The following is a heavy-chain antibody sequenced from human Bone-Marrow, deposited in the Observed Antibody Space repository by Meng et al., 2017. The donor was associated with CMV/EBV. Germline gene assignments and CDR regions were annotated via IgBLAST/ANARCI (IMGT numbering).Heavy chain of an antibody. Sequence: GESLKISCAASGFTFSSYWMHWVRQAPGKGLVWVSRINSDGSSTSYADSVKGRFNISRDNAKNTLYLQMNSLRAEDTVVYYWARGPYYVLRFLEWLLNPWGQGTLVTVSS. J-gene: IGHJ5*02. CDR3: ARGPYYVLRFLEWLLNP. CDR2: INSDGSST. V-gene: IGHV3-74*01. D-gene: IGHD3-3*01. CDR1: GFTFSSYW.